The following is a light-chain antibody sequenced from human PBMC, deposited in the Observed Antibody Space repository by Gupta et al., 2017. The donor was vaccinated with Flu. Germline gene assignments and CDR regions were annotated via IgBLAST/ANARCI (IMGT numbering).Light chain of an antibody. Sequence: SALTQPASVSGSPGQSITISCTGTSSDVGGYNYVSWYQQHPGKAPKLMIYEVSNRPSGVSNRFSGSKSGNTASLNISGLQAQDEADYYCNSYTSSTTLRFGGGTKLTVL. CDR3: NSYTSSTTLR. CDR1: SSDVGGYNY. J-gene: IGLJ2*01. CDR2: EVS. V-gene: IGLV2-14*01.